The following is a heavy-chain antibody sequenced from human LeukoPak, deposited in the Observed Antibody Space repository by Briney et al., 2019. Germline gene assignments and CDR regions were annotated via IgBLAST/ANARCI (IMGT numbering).Heavy chain of an antibody. CDR2: IYYSGST. Sequence: SETLSLTCTVSGGSISSSSYYWGWIRQPPGKGLEWIGSIYYSGSTYYNPSLKSRVTISVDTSKNQFSLKLSSVTAADTAVYYCAGVPHYGDYGPLLYWGQGTLVTVSS. V-gene: IGHV4-39*07. CDR1: GGSISSSSYY. D-gene: IGHD4-17*01. CDR3: AGVPHYGDYGPLLY. J-gene: IGHJ4*02.